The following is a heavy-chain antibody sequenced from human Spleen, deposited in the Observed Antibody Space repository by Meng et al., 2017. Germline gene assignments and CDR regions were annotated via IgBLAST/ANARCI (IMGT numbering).Heavy chain of an antibody. Sequence: QHCVGCSFQPSAPPSPHCVCPGGSFSDYYWSWIRHPPVKGLEWIGEINHSGSTNYNPSLESRATISVDTSQNNLSLKLSSVTAADSAVYYCARGPTTMAHDFDYWGQGTLVTVSS. CDR3: ARGPTTMAHDFDY. V-gene: IGHV4-34*01. J-gene: IGHJ4*02. CDR2: INHSGST. D-gene: IGHD4-11*01. CDR1: GGSFSDYY.